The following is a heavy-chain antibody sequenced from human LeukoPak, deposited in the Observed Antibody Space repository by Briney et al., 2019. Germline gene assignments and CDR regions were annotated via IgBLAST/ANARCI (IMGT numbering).Heavy chain of an antibody. J-gene: IGHJ3*02. CDR2: ISSTSTI. V-gene: IGHV3-48*04. CDR1: GFTFSMHS. Sequence: GGSLRLSCAASGFTFSMHSMNWVRQAPGKGLEWLSFISSTSTIYYADSVKGRFTISRDNAKNSLYLQMNSLRAEDTAVYYCARDWIWGQGTMVTVSS. CDR3: ARDWI.